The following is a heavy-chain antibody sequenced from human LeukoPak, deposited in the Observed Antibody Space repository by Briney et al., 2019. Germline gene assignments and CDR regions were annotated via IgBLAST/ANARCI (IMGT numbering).Heavy chain of an antibody. V-gene: IGHV3-48*03. D-gene: IGHD1-26*01. J-gene: IGHJ4*02. Sequence: GGSLRLSCATSGFTFSNYEMNWVRQAPGKGLEWLSYIGTGGRSIYYADSVKGRFTISRDDVKNSLDLLMDSLRAEDTAVYYCARDEAGATGSFDYWGQGAQVTVSS. CDR3: ARDEAGATGSFDY. CDR2: IGTGGRSI. CDR1: GFTFSNYE.